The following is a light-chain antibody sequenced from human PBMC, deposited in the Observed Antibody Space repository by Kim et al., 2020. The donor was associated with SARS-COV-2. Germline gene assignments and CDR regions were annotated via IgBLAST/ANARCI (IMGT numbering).Light chain of an antibody. CDR2: QDS. J-gene: IGLJ3*02. CDR3: QAWDSSTGV. V-gene: IGLV3-1*01. CDR1: KLGDKY. Sequence: YELTQPPSVSVSPGQTASITCSGDKLGDKYACWYQQKPGQSPVLVIYQDSNRPSGIPERFSGSNSGNTATLTISGTQAMDEADYYCQAWDSSTGV.